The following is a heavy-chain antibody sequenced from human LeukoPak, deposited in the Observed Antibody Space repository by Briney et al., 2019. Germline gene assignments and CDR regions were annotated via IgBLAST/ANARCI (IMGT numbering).Heavy chain of an antibody. CDR2: ISSSSFKI. CDR1: EFTFVRYA. V-gene: IGHV3-48*04. D-gene: IGHD6-13*01. CDR3: VRDPSYGSSWYYYMDV. Sequence: GGSLRLSCAASEFTFVRYAMNWVRQAPGKGLEWVSYISSSSFKIGYADSVKGRFTISRDNSKSSLYLQMDSLRVEDTAVYYCVRDPSYGSSWYYYMDVWGKGTTVTVSS. J-gene: IGHJ6*03.